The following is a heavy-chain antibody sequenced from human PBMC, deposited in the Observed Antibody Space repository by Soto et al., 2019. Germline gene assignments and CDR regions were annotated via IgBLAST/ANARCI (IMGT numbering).Heavy chain of an antibody. V-gene: IGHV4-30-4*01. CDR3: ARGNDYVYFYDY. CDR1: GGSLTTGDYY. CDR2: ISRSGHI. Sequence: QVQLQESGPGLAKPSQTLSLICTVSGGSLTTGDYYWTWIRQSPGEGLGWIGYISRSGHIFSNPSLKSRITISLDTSKDQYSLKLNSVTAADTAVYYCARGNDYVYFYDYWGQGTLVTVSS. D-gene: IGHD4-17*01. J-gene: IGHJ4*02.